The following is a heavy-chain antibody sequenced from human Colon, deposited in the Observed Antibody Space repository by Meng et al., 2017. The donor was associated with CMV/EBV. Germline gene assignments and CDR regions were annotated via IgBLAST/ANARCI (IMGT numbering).Heavy chain of an antibody. CDR3: ASHSSYVWGSHH. V-gene: IGHV1-2*02. CDR2: MAPTPGRT. Sequence: GAALRLPASSVPFSCYVSVSRFPGSFLRWVRPAPGPGLAWLGCMAPTPGRTDYAQKFQGTVTMTRDTSISTAYLELSRLTSDDTAVYYCASHSSYVWGSHHWGQGTLVTVSS. CDR1: VSRFPGSF. D-gene: IGHD3-16*01. J-gene: IGHJ1*01.